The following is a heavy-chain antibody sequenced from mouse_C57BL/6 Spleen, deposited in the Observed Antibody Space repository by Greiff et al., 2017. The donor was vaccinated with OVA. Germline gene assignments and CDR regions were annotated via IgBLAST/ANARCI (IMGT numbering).Heavy chain of an antibody. J-gene: IGHJ3*01. CDR3: AREVYYDYDKVFAY. D-gene: IGHD2-4*01. Sequence: QVQLQQSGAELVKPGASVKLSCKASGYTFTSYWMHWVKQRPGQGLEWIGMIHPNSGSTNYNEKFKSKATLTVDKSSSTAYMQLSSLTSEDSAVYYCAREVYYDYDKVFAYWGQGTLVTVSA. CDR1: GYTFTSYW. CDR2: IHPNSGST. V-gene: IGHV1-64*01.